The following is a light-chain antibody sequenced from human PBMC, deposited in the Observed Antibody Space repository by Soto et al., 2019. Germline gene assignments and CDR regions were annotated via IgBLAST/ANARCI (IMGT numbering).Light chain of an antibody. CDR1: SSDVGGYNY. CDR3: SSYTSSSTYV. V-gene: IGLV2-14*01. CDR2: EVS. Sequence: QSVLTQHASVSGSPGQSITISCTGTSSDVGGYNYVSWYQQHPGKAPKLMIYEVSNRPSGVSNRFSGSKSGNTASLTISGLQAEDEADYYCSSYTSSSTYVFRTGTKVTVL. J-gene: IGLJ1*01.